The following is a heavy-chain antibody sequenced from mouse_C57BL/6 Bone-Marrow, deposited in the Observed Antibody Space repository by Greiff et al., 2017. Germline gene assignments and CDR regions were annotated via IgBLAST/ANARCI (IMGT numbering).Heavy chain of an antibody. J-gene: IGHJ1*03. D-gene: IGHD1-1*02. Sequence: EVQVVESGGGLVQPGGSLKLSCAASGFTFSDYYMYWVRQTPEKRLEWVAYISNGGGSTYYPDTVKGRFTISRDNAKNTLYLQMSRLKSEDTAMYYCARQGGSDWYFDVWGTGTTVTVSS. CDR3: ARQGGSDWYFDV. V-gene: IGHV5-12*01. CDR1: GFTFSDYY. CDR2: ISNGGGST.